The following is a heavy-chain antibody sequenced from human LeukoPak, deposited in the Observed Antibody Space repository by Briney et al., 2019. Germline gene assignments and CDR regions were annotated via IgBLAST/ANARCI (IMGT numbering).Heavy chain of an antibody. J-gene: IGHJ6*03. V-gene: IGHV1-69*04. Sequence: SVKVSCKASGGTFSSYAISWVRQAPGQGLEWMGRIIPILGIANYAQKFQGRVTITTDESTSTAYMELSSLRSEDTAVYYCARGGGYCSSNGLCYMDVWGKGTTVTVSS. CDR2: IIPILGIA. CDR3: ARGGGYCSSNGLCYMDV. CDR1: GGTFSSYA. D-gene: IGHD2-2*01.